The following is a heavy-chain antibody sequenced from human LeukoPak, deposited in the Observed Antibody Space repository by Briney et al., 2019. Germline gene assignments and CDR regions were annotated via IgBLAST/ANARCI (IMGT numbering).Heavy chain of an antibody. CDR2: ISYDGSNK. CDR3: ARETDTGRSDAFEY. D-gene: IGHD1-26*01. Sequence: GGSLRLSCAASGFTFSSYGMHWVRQAPGKGLEWVAVISYDGSNKYYADSVKGRFTISRDNSKNTLYLQMNSLRAEDTAVYYCARETDTGRSDAFEYWGQGTLVTVSS. J-gene: IGHJ4*02. V-gene: IGHV3-30*03. CDR1: GFTFSSYG.